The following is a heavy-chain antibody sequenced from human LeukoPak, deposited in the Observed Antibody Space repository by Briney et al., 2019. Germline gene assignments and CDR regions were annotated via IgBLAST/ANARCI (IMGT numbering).Heavy chain of an antibody. CDR3: AKDHCTSCYYTTYFDY. D-gene: IGHD2-2*01. V-gene: IGHV3-23*01. CDR2: ISNSGVMT. CDR1: GLTLINFA. Sequence: PGGSLRLSCEASGLTLINFAMTWVRQAPGKGLEWVASISNSGVMTYYAESVTGRFTISRDNSKNTLYLQMNSLRAEDTAVYYCAKDHCTSCYYTTYFDYWGQGTLVTVSS. J-gene: IGHJ4*02.